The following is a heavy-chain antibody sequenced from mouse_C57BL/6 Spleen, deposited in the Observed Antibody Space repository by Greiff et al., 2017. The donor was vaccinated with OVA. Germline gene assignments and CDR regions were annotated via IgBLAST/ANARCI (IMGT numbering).Heavy chain of an antibody. D-gene: IGHD2-2*01. J-gene: IGHJ2*01. CDR2: IGPSDSYT. CDR1: GYTFTSYW. CDR3: ASKGYAGVY. Sequence: QVQLMQPGAELVKPGASVKLSCKASGYTFTSYWMPWVKQRPGQGLEWIGEIGPSDSYTNYPQKFKGKATLTVDTSSSTAYMQLSSLTSEASAVYYCASKGYAGVYWGQGTTLTVSS. V-gene: IGHV1-50*01.